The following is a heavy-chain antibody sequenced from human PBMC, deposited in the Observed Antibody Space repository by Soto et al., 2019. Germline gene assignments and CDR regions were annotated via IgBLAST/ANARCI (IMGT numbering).Heavy chain of an antibody. CDR2: IDWDDDK. D-gene: IGHD3-10*01. J-gene: IGHJ4*02. V-gene: IGHV2-70*01. Sequence: SGPTLVNPTQTLTLTCTFSGFSLSTSGMCVSWIRQPPGKALEWLALIDWDDDKYYSTSLKTRLTISKDTSKNQVVLTMTNMDPGETAPYYCARKGKSGPSAYFDYWGQGTLVTVSS. CDR3: ARKGKSGPSAYFDY. CDR1: GFSLSTSGMC.